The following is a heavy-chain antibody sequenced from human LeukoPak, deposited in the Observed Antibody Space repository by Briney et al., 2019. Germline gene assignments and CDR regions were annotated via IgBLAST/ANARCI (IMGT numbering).Heavy chain of an antibody. CDR1: GYTFTGYY. D-gene: IGHD3-22*01. CDR3: AAGLTPYYFDY. Sequence: ASVKVSCKASGYTFTGYYMHWVRQAHGQGHEWMGWINPNSGGTNYAQKFQGRVTMTRDTSISTAYMELSRLRTDDTAVYYCAAGLTPYYFDYWGQGTLVTVAS. CDR2: INPNSGGT. J-gene: IGHJ4*02. V-gene: IGHV1-2*02.